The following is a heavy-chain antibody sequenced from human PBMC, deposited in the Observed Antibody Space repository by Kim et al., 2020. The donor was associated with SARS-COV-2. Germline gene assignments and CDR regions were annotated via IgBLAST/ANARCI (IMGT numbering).Heavy chain of an antibody. Sequence: YNPSLKSRVTIPGATSKNQFSLNMRSVTAADTAVYYCACNVGSTPDYYFDYWGRGALVTVSS. CDR3: ACNVGSTPDYYFDY. D-gene: IGHD1-26*01. V-gene: IGHV4-39*07. J-gene: IGHJ4*02.